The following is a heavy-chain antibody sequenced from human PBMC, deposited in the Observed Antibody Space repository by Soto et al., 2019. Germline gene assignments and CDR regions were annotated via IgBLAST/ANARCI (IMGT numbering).Heavy chain of an antibody. D-gene: IGHD3-9*01. Sequence: PGGSLRLSCATSGFTFSSYAMVWVRQAAEKGLEWVASISNNGDTAYYADSVKGRFTISRGNSENTLYLQMNGLRADDTALYFCAKSRVLIGAIVNLLDSRGQGTQVTVSS. CDR2: ISNNGDTA. CDR1: GFTFSSYA. J-gene: IGHJ4*02. V-gene: IGHV3-23*01. CDR3: AKSRVLIGAIVNLLDS.